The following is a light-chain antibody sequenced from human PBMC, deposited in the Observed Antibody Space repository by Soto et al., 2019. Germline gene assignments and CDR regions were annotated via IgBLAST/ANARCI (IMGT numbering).Light chain of an antibody. V-gene: IGKV1-5*01. CDR2: DAS. J-gene: IGKJ2*01. Sequence: DIQMPQSPSTLSASVGDRVTITCRASPSISSWLARYQQKPGKAPKLLIYDASSLESGVPSRFSGSGSGTEFTLTISSLQPADVATYYCQQYNSYPYTFGQGTKLEIK. CDR1: PSISSW. CDR3: QQYNSYPYT.